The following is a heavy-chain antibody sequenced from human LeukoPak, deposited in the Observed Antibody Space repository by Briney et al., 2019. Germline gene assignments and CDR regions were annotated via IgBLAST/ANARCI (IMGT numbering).Heavy chain of an antibody. CDR3: ARSAFAEYDFWSGYPNWFDP. CDR1: GGSISSGGYS. D-gene: IGHD3-3*01. Sequence: ASETLSLTCTVSGGSISSGGYSWSWIRQPPGKGLEWIGYIYHSGSTYYNPSLKSRVTISVDRSKNQFSLKLSSVTAADTAVYYCARSAFAEYDFWSGYPNWFDPWGQGTLVTVSS. V-gene: IGHV4-30-2*01. CDR2: IYHSGST. J-gene: IGHJ5*02.